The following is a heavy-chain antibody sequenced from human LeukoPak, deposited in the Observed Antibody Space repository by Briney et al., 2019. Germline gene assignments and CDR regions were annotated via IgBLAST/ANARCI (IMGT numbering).Heavy chain of an antibody. V-gene: IGHV3-72*01. CDR2: IRNKANSYTT. CDR1: GVTFSDHY. CDR3: TRAKTFDFDI. J-gene: IGHJ3*02. D-gene: IGHD3-9*01. Sequence: GGSLRLSCAASGVTFSDHYMDWVRQAPGKGLEWLGRIRNKANSYTTEYAASVKGRFTISRDDSKNSLYLQMNSLKTEDTAVYYCTRAKTFDFDIWGQGTMVTVSS.